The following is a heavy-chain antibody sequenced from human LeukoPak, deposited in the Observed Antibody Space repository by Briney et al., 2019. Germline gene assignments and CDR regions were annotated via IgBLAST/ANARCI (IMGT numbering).Heavy chain of an antibody. CDR2: NNGDGSTT. CDR3: ARDPRDVGLAP. D-gene: IGHD5-24*01. J-gene: IGHJ5*02. V-gene: IGHV3-74*01. CDR1: GVSLSGYW. Sequence: PGGSLRLSCVASGVSLSGYWMYWVRQAPGRGLMYISRNNGDGSTTNYADVVKGRFTMPRDNVKNTLYLQMNSLRVEDTAVYYCARDPRDVGLAPWGQGTLVTVSS.